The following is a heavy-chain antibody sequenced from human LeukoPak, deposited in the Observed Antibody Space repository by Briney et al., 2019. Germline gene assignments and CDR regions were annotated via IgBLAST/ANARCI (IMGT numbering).Heavy chain of an antibody. CDR3: ARDSSPPFYYYYMDV. CDR1: GFTFSSYN. J-gene: IGHJ6*03. V-gene: IGHV3-21*01. CDR2: ISSSSSYI. D-gene: IGHD6-13*01. Sequence: GGSLRLSCAASGFTFSSYNVNWVRQAPGKGLEWVSSISSSSSYIYYADSVKGRFTISRDNAKNSLYLQMNSLRAEDTAAYYCARDSSPPFYYYYMDVWGKGTSVTVSS.